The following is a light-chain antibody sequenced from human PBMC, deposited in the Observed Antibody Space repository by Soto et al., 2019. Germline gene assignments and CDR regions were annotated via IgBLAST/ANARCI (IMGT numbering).Light chain of an antibody. J-gene: IGKJ4*01. V-gene: IGKV3-11*01. CDR2: DAS. CDR1: QSINTY. CDR3: HHRDKWASP. Sequence: EIVLTQSPATLSLSPGERVTLSCRASQSINTYLAWYQQKPGQAPRILIYDASKSATGIPARFSGNGSGTDFTVTISSLEPEEFAVYYCHHRDKWASPVGGTTKV.